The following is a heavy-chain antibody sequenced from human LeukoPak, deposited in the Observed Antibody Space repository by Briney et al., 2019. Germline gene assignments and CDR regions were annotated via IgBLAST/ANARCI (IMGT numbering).Heavy chain of an antibody. V-gene: IGHV3-74*01. CDR2: VNNDGSDT. CDR3: TRDRPHTWFDP. CDR1: GFTFSGFW. J-gene: IGHJ5*02. Sequence: GGSLRLSCAASGFTFSGFWMHWVRQAPGKGLVWVSRVNNDGSDTTYADSVKGRFTISRDNAKNTLYLQMNSLRAEDTAVYYCTRDRPHTWFDPWGQETLVTVSS.